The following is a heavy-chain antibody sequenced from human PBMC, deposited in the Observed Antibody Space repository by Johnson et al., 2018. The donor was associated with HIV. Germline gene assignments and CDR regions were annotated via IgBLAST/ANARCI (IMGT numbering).Heavy chain of an antibody. CDR2: TRNKANSYTT. J-gene: IGHJ3*02. CDR1: GFTFSNAW. D-gene: IGHD6-13*01. CDR3: AKSAAAGTVKVAFDI. V-gene: IGHV3-72*01. Sequence: VLLLESGGGLVKPGGSLRLSCAASGFTFSNAWMSWVRQAPGKGLDWVGRTRNKANSYTTEYAASVKGRFIISRDDSKNTLYLQMNSLRAEDTAVYYCAKSAAAGTVKVAFDIWGQGTMVTVSS.